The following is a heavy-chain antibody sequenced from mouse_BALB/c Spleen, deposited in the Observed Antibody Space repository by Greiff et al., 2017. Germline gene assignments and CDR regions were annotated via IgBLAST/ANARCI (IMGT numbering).Heavy chain of an antibody. CDR3: ARGRYPDY. D-gene: IGHD2-14*01. CDR1: GYSITSGYY. CDR2: ISYDGSN. Sequence: EVQLVESGPGLVKPSQSLSLTCSVTGYSITSGYYWNWIRQFPGNKLEWMGYISYDGSNNYNPSLKNRISITRDTSKNQFFLKLNSVTTEDTATYYCARGRYPDYWGQGTTLTVSS. J-gene: IGHJ2*01. V-gene: IGHV3-6*02.